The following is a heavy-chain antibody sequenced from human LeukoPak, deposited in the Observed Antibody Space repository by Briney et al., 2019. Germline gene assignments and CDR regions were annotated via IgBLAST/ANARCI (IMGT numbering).Heavy chain of an antibody. CDR3: VRDRGEFSYSHDY. Sequence: SGTLSLTCAVSGASISSNWWNWVRQPPGKGLEWIGEIHHSGSANYDPSLKSRVTISLDTSENHFSLRLSSVTAADTAVYYCVRDRGEFSYSHDYWGQGTLVTVSS. D-gene: IGHD1-26*01. CDR2: IHHSGSA. J-gene: IGHJ4*02. V-gene: IGHV4-4*02. CDR1: GASISSNW.